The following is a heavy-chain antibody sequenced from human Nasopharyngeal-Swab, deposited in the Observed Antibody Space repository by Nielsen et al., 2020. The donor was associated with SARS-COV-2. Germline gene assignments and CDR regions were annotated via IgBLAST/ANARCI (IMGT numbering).Heavy chain of an antibody. CDR2: IIPIFGTA. V-gene: IGHV1-69*13. Sequence: SVKVSCKASGGTFSSYAISWVRQAPGQGLEWMGGIIPIFGTANYAQKFQGRATITADESTSTAYMELSSLRSEDTAVYYCARGPNSSSWYFDYWGQGTLVTVSS. D-gene: IGHD6-13*01. CDR1: GGTFSSYA. J-gene: IGHJ4*02. CDR3: ARGPNSSSWYFDY.